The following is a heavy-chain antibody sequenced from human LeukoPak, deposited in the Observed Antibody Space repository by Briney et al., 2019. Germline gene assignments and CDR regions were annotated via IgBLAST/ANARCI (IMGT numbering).Heavy chain of an antibody. Sequence: SETLSLTCTVSGGSISSYYWSWIRQPPGKGLEWIGYIYYSGSTNYNPSLKSRVTISVDTSKNQFSLKLSSVTAADTAVYYCARDRGYGSGSEGFDYWGQRTLVTVSS. CDR2: IYYSGST. D-gene: IGHD3-10*01. V-gene: IGHV4-59*01. J-gene: IGHJ4*02. CDR1: GGSISSYY. CDR3: ARDRGYGSGSEGFDY.